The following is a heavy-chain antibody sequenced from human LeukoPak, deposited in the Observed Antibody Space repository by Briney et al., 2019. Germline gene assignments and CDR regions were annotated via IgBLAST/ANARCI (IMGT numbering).Heavy chain of an antibody. J-gene: IGHJ4*02. V-gene: IGHV3-11*01. CDR3: ARERAIESLRPYYFDY. CDR1: GFTFSDYY. D-gene: IGHD2/OR15-2a*01. Sequence: PGGSLRLSCAASGFTFSDYYMSWIRQAPGKGLEWISYISSSGSTIYYADSVKGRFTISRDNARNSLYLQMNSLRAEDTAVYYCARERAIESLRPYYFDYWGQGTLVTVSS. CDR2: ISSSGSTI.